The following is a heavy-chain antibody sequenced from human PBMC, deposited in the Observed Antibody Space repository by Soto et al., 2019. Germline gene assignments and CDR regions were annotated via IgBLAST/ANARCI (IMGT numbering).Heavy chain of an antibody. Sequence: SQTLSLTCDISGDSVSSNSAAWNWIRQTPSRGLEWLGRTYYKSKWYYDYAVSVKSRIIVNPDTSKNQFSLHLNSVTPEDTAVYYCARGSWEDVSRHYYMAVWGQGTKVTVSS. D-gene: IGHD2-2*01. CDR1: GDSVSSNSAA. CDR3: ARGSWEDVSRHYYMAV. V-gene: IGHV6-1*01. J-gene: IGHJ6*03. CDR2: TYYKSKWYY.